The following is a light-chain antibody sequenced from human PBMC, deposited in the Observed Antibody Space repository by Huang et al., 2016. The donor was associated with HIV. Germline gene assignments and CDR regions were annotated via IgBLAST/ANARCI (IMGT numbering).Light chain of an antibody. J-gene: IGKJ4*01. CDR1: QDIIKY. Sequence: DIQMTQSPSSLSASVGDRVTITCQASQDIIKYLNWYQQKPGKAPKLLIYDASNLETGVPSRCSGSGSGTDFTFTISSLQPEDIATYYCQHYENVPLTFGGGTKVEIK. CDR2: DAS. CDR3: QHYENVPLT. V-gene: IGKV1-33*01.